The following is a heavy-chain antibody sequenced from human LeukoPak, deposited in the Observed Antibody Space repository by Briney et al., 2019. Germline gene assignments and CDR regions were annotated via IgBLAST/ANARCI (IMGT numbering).Heavy chain of an antibody. Sequence: SETLSLTCTVSGGSINSDYWSWVRQPPGKGLEWIGYMYYSGSSTNYNPSLKSRVTISVDRSKNQFSLKLSSVTAADTAVYYCARQGHKLTLVDYYGMDVWGQGTTVTVSS. D-gene: IGHD1-26*01. CDR3: ARQGHKLTLVDYYGMDV. V-gene: IGHV4-59*08. CDR1: GGSINSDY. CDR2: MYYSGSST. J-gene: IGHJ6*02.